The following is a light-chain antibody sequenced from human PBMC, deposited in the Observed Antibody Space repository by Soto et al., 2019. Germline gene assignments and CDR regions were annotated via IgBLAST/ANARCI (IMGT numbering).Light chain of an antibody. CDR3: QQYNNWPPWT. V-gene: IGKV3-15*01. J-gene: IGKJ1*01. CDR2: GAS. Sequence: EIVMTQSPATLSVSPGERATLSCSASQSVSSNLAWYQQKPGQAPRLLIYGASTRATSIPARFSGSGSGTQFTITISSLQSEDFAVYYCQQYNNWPPWTFGQGTKVEIK. CDR1: QSVSSN.